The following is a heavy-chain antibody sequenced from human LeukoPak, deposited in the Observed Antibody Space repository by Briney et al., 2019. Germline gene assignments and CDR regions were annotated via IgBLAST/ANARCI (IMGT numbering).Heavy chain of an antibody. CDR2: ISASGGSA. D-gene: IGHD3-22*01. CDR1: GFTFSNSD. J-gene: IGHJ3*01. V-gene: IGHV3-23*01. Sequence: GGSLRLSCAASGFTFSNSDMNWVRQAPGKGLEWVSFISASGGSAQYADSVRGRFTISRDNSKNTLYLQMNSLRAEDTAVYYCAKAGSYSDISVYPLASFDLWGQGTMVTVSP. CDR3: AKAGSYSDISVYPLASFDL.